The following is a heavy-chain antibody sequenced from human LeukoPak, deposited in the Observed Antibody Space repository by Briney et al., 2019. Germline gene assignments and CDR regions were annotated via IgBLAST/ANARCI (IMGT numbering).Heavy chain of an antibody. D-gene: IGHD3/OR15-3a*01. CDR2: INHSGST. V-gene: IGHV4-34*01. CDR3: ARYLGTEDYYYGMDV. J-gene: IGHJ6*02. Sequence: SETLSLTCAVYGGSFSGYYWSWIRQPPGKGLEWIGEINHSGSTNYNPSLKSRVTISADTSKNQFSLKLSSVTAADTAVYYCARYLGTEDYYYGMDVWGQGTTVTVSS. CDR1: GGSFSGYY.